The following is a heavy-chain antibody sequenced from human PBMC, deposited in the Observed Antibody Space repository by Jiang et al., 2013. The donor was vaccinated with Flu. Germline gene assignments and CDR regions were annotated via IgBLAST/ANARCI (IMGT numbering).Heavy chain of an antibody. D-gene: IGHD2-21*02. J-gene: IGHJ4*02. CDR3: AGLNSDCGGDCSPDDY. V-gene: IGHV3-33*01. Sequence: GGGVVQPGRSLRLSCAASGFTFSSYGMHWVRQAPGKGLEWVAVIWYDGSNKYYADSVKGRFTISRDNSKNTLYLQMNSLRAEDTAVYYCAGLNSDCGGDCSPDDYWGQGTLVTVSS. CDR2: IWYDGSNK. CDR1: GFTFSSYG.